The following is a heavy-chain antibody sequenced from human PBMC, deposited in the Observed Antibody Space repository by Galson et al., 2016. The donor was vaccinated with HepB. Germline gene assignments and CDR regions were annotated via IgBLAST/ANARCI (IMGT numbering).Heavy chain of an antibody. V-gene: IGHV1-69*13. CDR1: GGTFSRFA. D-gene: IGHD3-16*01. CDR3: ARSLWGKYESGSYHYALDV. CDR2: IIPMSGTA. Sequence: SVKVSCKASGGTFSRFAISWVRQAPGQELEWLGGIIPMSGTAHYAQRFQGRVTISADESTNTAYMELSSLRSEDTSVYYCARSLWGKYESGSYHYALDVWGQGTTVTVSS. J-gene: IGHJ6*02.